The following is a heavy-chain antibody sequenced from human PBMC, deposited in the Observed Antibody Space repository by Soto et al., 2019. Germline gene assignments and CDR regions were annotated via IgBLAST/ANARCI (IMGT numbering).Heavy chain of an antibody. CDR3: ARLGRDGYNFRLPY. V-gene: IGHV1-69*13. CDR2: IIPSFGTA. J-gene: IGHJ4*02. CDR1: GGTFSSYA. D-gene: IGHD5-12*01. Sequence: ASGKVSCKASGGTFSSYAISWVRQAPGQGLEWMGGIIPSFGTANYAQKFQGRVTITADESTSTAYMELSSLRSEDTAVYYCARLGRDGYNFRLPYWGQGTPVTVSS.